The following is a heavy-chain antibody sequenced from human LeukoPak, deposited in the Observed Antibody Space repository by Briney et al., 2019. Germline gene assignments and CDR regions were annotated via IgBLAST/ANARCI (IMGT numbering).Heavy chain of an antibody. D-gene: IGHD5-18*01. V-gene: IGHV4-34*01. CDR1: GGSFSGYY. CDR2: IYHSGST. Sequence: PSETLSLTCAVYGGSFSGYYWSWIRQPPGKGLEWIGYIYHSGSTSYNPSLRSRVTISVDRSKNHFSLKLSSVTAADTAVYYCARESEYSYGSNWFDPWGQGTLVTVSS. CDR3: ARESEYSYGSNWFDP. J-gene: IGHJ5*02.